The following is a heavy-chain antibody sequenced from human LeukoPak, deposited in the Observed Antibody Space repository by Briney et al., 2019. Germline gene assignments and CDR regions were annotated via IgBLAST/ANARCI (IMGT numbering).Heavy chain of an antibody. CDR1: GGSISSYY. D-gene: IGHD5-18*01. V-gene: IGHV4-59*01. CDR2: IYYSGST. CDR3: ARGLGYSYPVHLAG. J-gene: IGHJ4*02. Sequence: SQTLSLTCTVSGGSISSYYWSWIRQPPGKGLEWIGYIYYSGSTNYNPSLKSRVTISVDTSKNQFSLKLSSVTAADTAVYYCARGLGYSYPVHLAGWGQGTLVTVSS.